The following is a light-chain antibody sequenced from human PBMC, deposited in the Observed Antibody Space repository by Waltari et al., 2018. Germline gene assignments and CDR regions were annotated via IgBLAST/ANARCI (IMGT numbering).Light chain of an antibody. V-gene: IGLV1-51*01. Sequence: QSVLTQPPSVSAAPGQKVTISCSGGSSNVGSNHVSWYQQLPGTGPKVVIYDNNKRPSVIPDRFSGSKSGTSATLGITGLQTGDEADYYCGTWDGSLNVVLFGGGTKLTVL. CDR3: GTWDGSLNVVL. CDR2: DNN. J-gene: IGLJ2*01. CDR1: SSNVGSNH.